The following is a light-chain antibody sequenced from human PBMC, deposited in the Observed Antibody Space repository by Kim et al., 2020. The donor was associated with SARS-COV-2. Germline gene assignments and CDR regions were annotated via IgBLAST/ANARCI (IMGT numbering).Light chain of an antibody. CDR2: HAS. CDR1: QGISTY. CDR3: QQYSSYPPMYP. V-gene: IGKV1-8*01. J-gene: IGKJ2*01. Sequence: AIRLTQSPSSLSASAGDRVTITCRASQGISTYLAWYRQKPGTAPTLLIYHASTLQSGVPSRFSGSGSGTDFTPSISRLQSEDFATYYCQQYSSYPPMYPFGQGTKLEIK.